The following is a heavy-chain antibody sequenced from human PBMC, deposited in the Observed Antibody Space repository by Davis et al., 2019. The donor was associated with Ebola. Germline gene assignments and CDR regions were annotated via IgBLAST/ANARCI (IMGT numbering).Heavy chain of an antibody. Sequence: AASVKVSCKTSGGTFSSHTINWVRQAPGQGLEWMGGIITNFATAHYPQKFQGRVTITADESTSTGYMELSSLRSEDTAVYYCALGHYPDSSAYYPPSSSWYFVLWGRGTPVTVSS. CDR1: GGTFSSHT. V-gene: IGHV1-69*13. D-gene: IGHD3-22*01. CDR3: ALGHYPDSSAYYPPSSSWYFVL. J-gene: IGHJ2*01. CDR2: IITNFATA.